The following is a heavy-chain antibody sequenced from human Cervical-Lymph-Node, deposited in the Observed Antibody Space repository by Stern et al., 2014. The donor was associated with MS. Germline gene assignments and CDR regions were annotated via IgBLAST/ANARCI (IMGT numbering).Heavy chain of an antibody. CDR2: IYDSGST. CDR1: GGSISSYQ. J-gene: IGHJ4*02. V-gene: IGHV4-59*08. Sequence: QVQLVESGPGLVKPSETLSLTCTVSGGSISSYQWSWIRQPPGKGLEWIGYIYDSGSTNYNPSLKSRVTLSVETSKNHFPLKLPSVTAADTAVYYCARSRLNSRGWYGFDYWDQGTLVTVSS. D-gene: IGHD6-19*01. CDR3: ARSRLNSRGWYGFDY.